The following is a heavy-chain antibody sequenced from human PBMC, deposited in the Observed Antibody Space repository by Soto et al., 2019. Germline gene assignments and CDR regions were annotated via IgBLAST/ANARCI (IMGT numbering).Heavy chain of an antibody. CDR1: GYTFTGYY. D-gene: IGHD1-26*01. V-gene: IGHV1-2*02. CDR2: INPNSGGT. J-gene: IGHJ3*02. Sequence: ASVKVSCKASGYTFTGYYMHWVRQAPGQGLEWMGWINPNSGGTNYAQKFQGRVTMTRDTSISTAYMELSRLRSDDTAVYYCARVSLPSGSYHDAFDIWGQGTMVTVSS. CDR3: ARVSLPSGSYHDAFDI.